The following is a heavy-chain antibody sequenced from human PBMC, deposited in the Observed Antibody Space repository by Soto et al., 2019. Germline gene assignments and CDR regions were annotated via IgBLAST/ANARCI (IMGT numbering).Heavy chain of an antibody. D-gene: IGHD2-2*03. CDR1: GFTFSSYA. CDR3: AKCGYCSSTSCSLFPYSYYYMDV. CDR2: ISGSGGST. V-gene: IGHV3-23*01. J-gene: IGHJ6*03. Sequence: GGSLRLSCAASGFTFSSYAMSWVRQAPGKGLEWVSAISGSGGSTYYADSVKGRFTISRDNSKNTLYLQMNSLRAEDTAVYYCAKCGYCSSTSCSLFPYSYYYMDVWGKGTTVTVSS.